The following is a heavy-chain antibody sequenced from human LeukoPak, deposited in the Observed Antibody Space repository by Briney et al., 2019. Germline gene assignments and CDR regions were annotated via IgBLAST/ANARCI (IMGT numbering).Heavy chain of an antibody. J-gene: IGHJ5*02. CDR2: IYYSGST. D-gene: IGHD3-22*01. Sequence: SETLYLTCTVSGGSISSSSYYWGWIRQPPGKGLEWIGSIYYSGSTYYNPSLKSRVTISVDTSKNQFSLKLSSVTAADTAVYYCARLFDDSAFDPWGQGTLVTVSS. CDR1: GGSISSSSYY. V-gene: IGHV4-39*01. CDR3: ARLFDDSAFDP.